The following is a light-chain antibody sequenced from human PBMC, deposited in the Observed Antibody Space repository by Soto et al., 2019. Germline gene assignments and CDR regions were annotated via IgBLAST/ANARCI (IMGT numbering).Light chain of an antibody. CDR2: GAS. Sequence: EIVLTQSPGTLSLSPGERATLSCMASQSVSNNYLAWYQQKPGQAPRLLIYGASNRATGIPDRFSGSGSGTDFTLTISRLEPEDFAVYFCQHYGSSLITFGQGTRLEIK. CDR3: QHYGSSLIT. V-gene: IGKV3-20*01. J-gene: IGKJ5*01. CDR1: QSVSNNY.